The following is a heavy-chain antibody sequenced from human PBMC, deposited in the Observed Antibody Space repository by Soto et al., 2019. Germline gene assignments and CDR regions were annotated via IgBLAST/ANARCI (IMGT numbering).Heavy chain of an antibody. V-gene: IGHV3-23*01. CDR1: GFTFSRYA. CDR3: AKERIVVVVAAKRWYFDY. D-gene: IGHD2-15*01. CDR2: ISGSGGST. Sequence: GGSLRLSCAASGFTFSRYAMTWVRQAPGKGLEWVSSISGSGGSTYYADFVKGRFTISRDNSKNTLYLQMNSLRAEDTAVYYCAKERIVVVVAAKRWYFDYWGQGTLVTVSS. J-gene: IGHJ4*02.